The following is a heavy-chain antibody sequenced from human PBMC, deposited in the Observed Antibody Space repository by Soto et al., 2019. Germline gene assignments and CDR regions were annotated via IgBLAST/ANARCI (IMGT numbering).Heavy chain of an antibody. CDR2: INPDGGAT. V-gene: IGHV1-2*02. D-gene: IGHD4-4*01. J-gene: IGHJ4*02. Sequence: ASVKVSCKTSGYTFAGYYMFWVRQAPGQGLEWMGWINPDGGATIYAQKFQGRVTMARDPSISTVYMELSRLTSDDTAVYYCARAGGPVDYSNYVGTYCLDFWGQGTLVSVSS. CDR1: GYTFAGYY. CDR3: ARAGGPVDYSNYVGTYCLDF.